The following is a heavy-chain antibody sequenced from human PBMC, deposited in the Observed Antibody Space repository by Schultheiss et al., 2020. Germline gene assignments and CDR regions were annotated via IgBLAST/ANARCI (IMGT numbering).Heavy chain of an antibody. V-gene: IGHV3-23*01. J-gene: IGHJ4*02. D-gene: IGHD6-19*01. Sequence: GGSLRLSCAASGFTFSSYWMHWVRQAPGKWLEWVSSTGGSDATAYYADSVKGRFTISRDNSKNTLYLQMNSLRAEDTAVYYCAKGWAGTRVDWGQGALVTVSS. CDR3: AKGWAGTRVD. CDR2: TGGSDATA. CDR1: GFTFSSYW.